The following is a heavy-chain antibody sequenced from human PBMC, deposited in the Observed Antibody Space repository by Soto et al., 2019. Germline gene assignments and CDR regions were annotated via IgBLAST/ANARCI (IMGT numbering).Heavy chain of an antibody. CDR2: IAYDGSYR. Sequence: AGSLRLSCAASGFTVSSYGIHWVRQAPGKGLEWVAVIAYDGSYRYYGDSVKGRFTISRDNSKNTLYLQMNSLGAEDTAVYFCAKESIHDYGGRWIFQHWGQGTLVTVSS. J-gene: IGHJ1*01. CDR1: GFTVSSYG. D-gene: IGHD4-17*01. V-gene: IGHV3-30*18. CDR3: AKESIHDYGGRWIFQH.